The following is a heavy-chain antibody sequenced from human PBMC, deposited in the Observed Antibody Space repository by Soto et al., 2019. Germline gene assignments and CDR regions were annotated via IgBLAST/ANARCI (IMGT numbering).Heavy chain of an antibody. CDR3: ARDQTGIAAANDY. CDR1: GFTFSSYS. Sequence: EVQLVESGGGLVQPGGSLRLSCAASGFTFSSYSMNWVRQAPGKGLEWVSYISSSSSTIYYADSVKGRFTISRDNAKNSQYLQKNSLRDEDTAVYYCARDQTGIAAANDYWGQGTLVTVSS. V-gene: IGHV3-48*02. D-gene: IGHD6-13*01. CDR2: ISSSSSTI. J-gene: IGHJ4*02.